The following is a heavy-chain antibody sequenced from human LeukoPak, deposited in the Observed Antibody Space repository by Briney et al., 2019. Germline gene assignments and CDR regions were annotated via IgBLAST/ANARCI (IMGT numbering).Heavy chain of an antibody. D-gene: IGHD2-15*01. Sequence: RASVKVSCKASGGTFSSYAISWVRQAPGQGLEWMGRIIPIFGTANYAHKFQGRVTITADKSTSTAYMELSSLRAEDTAVYYCARAGKVVVAAADWGQGTLVTVSS. CDR3: ARAGKVVVAAAD. J-gene: IGHJ4*02. V-gene: IGHV1-69*06. CDR2: IIPIFGTA. CDR1: GGTFSSYA.